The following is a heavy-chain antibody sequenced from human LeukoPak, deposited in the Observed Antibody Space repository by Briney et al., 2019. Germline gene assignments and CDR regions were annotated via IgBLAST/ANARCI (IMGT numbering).Heavy chain of an antibody. Sequence: GGSLRLSCAASGFTFSGSVMHWVRQASGKGLEWVGRIRSKANNYATAYVASVKGRFTISRDDSKNTAYLQMNSLRAEDTAVYYCAKGYSSGWYDYWGQGTLVTVSS. D-gene: IGHD6-19*01. J-gene: IGHJ4*02. V-gene: IGHV3-73*01. CDR3: AKGYSSGWYDY. CDR2: IRSKANNYAT. CDR1: GFTFSGSV.